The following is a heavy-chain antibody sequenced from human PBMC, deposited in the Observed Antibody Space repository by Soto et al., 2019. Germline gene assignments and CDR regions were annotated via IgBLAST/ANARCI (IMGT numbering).Heavy chain of an antibody. CDR3: ASIMAEKGENDAFDI. D-gene: IGHD3-10*01. V-gene: IGHV4-4*02. Sequence: QVQLQESGPGLVKPSGTLSLSCAVSGGSISSSNWWSWVRQPPGKGLEWIGEIYHSGSTNYNPSLKSRVTISVDKSKNQFSLKLSSVTAADTAVYYCASIMAEKGENDAFDIWGQGTMVTVSS. J-gene: IGHJ3*02. CDR2: IYHSGST. CDR1: GGSISSSNW.